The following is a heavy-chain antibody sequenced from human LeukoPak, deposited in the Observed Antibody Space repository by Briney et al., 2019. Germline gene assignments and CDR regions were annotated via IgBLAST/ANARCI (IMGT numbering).Heavy chain of an antibody. D-gene: IGHD2-15*01. Sequence: PGGSLRLSCAASGFTFDDYAMHWVRQAPGKGLEWVSGISWNSGSIGYADSVKGRFTISRDNAKNSLYLQMNSLRAEDTALYYCAKDRGYCSGGSCSHFDYWGQGTLATVSS. CDR1: GFTFDDYA. CDR2: ISWNSGSI. J-gene: IGHJ4*02. CDR3: AKDRGYCSGGSCSHFDY. V-gene: IGHV3-9*01.